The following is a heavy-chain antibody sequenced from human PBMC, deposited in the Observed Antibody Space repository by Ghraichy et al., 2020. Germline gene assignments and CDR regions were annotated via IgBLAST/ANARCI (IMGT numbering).Heavy chain of an antibody. CDR3: ARAPWGSSWYFDY. Sequence: ETLSLTCAASGFTFSSYWMSWVRQAPGKGLEWVANIKQDGSEKYYVDSVKGRFTISRDNAKNSLYLQMNSLRAEDTAVYYCARAPWGSSWYFDYWGQGTLVTVSS. D-gene: IGHD6-13*01. V-gene: IGHV3-7*01. CDR2: IKQDGSEK. CDR1: GFTFSSYW. J-gene: IGHJ4*02.